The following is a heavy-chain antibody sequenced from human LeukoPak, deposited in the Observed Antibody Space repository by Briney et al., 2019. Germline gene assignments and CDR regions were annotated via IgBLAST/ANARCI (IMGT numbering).Heavy chain of an antibody. D-gene: IGHD5-24*01. CDR3: ASMATITGDFDY. V-gene: IGHV3-30*02. Sequence: PGGSLRLSCAASGFTFSSYTMNWVRQAPGKGLEWVAFIRYDGSNKYYADSVKGRFTISRDNSKNTLYLQMNSLRAEDTAVYYCASMATITGDFDYWGQGTLVTVSS. CDR2: IRYDGSNK. CDR1: GFTFSSYT. J-gene: IGHJ4*02.